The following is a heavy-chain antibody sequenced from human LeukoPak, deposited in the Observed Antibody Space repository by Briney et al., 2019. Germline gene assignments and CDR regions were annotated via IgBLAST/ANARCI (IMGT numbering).Heavy chain of an antibody. CDR3: ARGTGSGYVLRYFDWSTAYYYYYMDV. CDR2: INTNTGNP. Sequence: ASVKVSCKASGYTFTSCAMNWVRQAPGQGLEWMGWINTNTGNPTYAQGFTGRFVFSLDTSVSTAYLQISSLKAEDTAVYYCARGTGSGYVLRYFDWSTAYYYYYMDVWGKGTTVTVSS. D-gene: IGHD3-9*01. V-gene: IGHV7-4-1*02. CDR1: GYTFTSCA. J-gene: IGHJ6*03.